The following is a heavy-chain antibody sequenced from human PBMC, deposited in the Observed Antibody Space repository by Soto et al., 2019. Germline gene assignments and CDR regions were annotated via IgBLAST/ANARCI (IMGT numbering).Heavy chain of an antibody. CDR3: ARGQPQYYYDRSGSGAIDF. Sequence: SETLSLTCTVSGGSITSGGYYWTWIRQHPGKGLEWIGYIQYSGTTYYNPSLKSRVTISVDTSKNQFSLKLRSVTDADTTVYYCARGQPQYYYDRSGSGAIDFWGQGTLVTVSS. CDR2: IQYSGTT. J-gene: IGHJ4*02. CDR1: GGSITSGGYY. V-gene: IGHV4-31*03. D-gene: IGHD3-22*01.